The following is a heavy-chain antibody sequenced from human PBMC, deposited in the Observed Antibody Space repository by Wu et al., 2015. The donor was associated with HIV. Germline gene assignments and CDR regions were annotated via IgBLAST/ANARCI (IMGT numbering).Heavy chain of an antibody. J-gene: IGHJ6*03. CDR2: IDPNNGDT. Sequence: QVHLMQSGAEVKKPGASVKVSCKASGYNFRGYYLHWVRQAPGQGLEWMGWIDPNNGDTKYTQKFEGRVTMTRDTSLTTAYMEMRGLTSEDTAVYYCARATSDIVVVPAATYYYYMDVWGKGTTVTVSS. CDR1: GYNFRGYY. CDR3: ARATSDIVVVPAATYYYYMDV. D-gene: IGHD2-2*01. V-gene: IGHV1-2*02.